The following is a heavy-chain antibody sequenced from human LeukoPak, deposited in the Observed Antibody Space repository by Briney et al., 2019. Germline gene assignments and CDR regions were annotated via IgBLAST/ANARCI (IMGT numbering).Heavy chain of an antibody. CDR3: ARDLDYNGSGRPHGWFDP. J-gene: IGHJ5*02. CDR1: GGAITGSSYY. D-gene: IGHD3-10*01. V-gene: IGHV4-39*07. Sequence: SETLSLTYTVSGGAITGSSYYWGWIRQPPGKGLEWIGSVYYSGSTNHNPSLKSRVTISVDTSKNQFSLKLSSVTAADTAVYYCARDLDYNGSGRPHGWFDPWGQGTLVTVSS. CDR2: VYYSGST.